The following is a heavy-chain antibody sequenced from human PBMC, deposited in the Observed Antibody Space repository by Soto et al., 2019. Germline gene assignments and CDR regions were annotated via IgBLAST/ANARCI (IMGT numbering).Heavy chain of an antibody. Sequence: NPSETLSLTCTVSGGSISNDYYFWSWIRQPPGKGLEWIGYIHYSGTTNYNPSVMSRVTISVDTSKNQLSLNLSSVTAADTAVYYCARGRREYCTNGVCYTFVPDWGQGTLVTVSS. CDR2: IHYSGTT. CDR3: ARGRREYCTNGVCYTFVPD. J-gene: IGHJ4*02. D-gene: IGHD2-8*01. CDR1: GGSISNDYYF. V-gene: IGHV4-61*01.